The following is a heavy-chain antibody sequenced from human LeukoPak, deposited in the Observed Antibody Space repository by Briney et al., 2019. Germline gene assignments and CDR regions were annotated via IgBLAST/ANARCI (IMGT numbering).Heavy chain of an antibody. CDR1: GYTFTGNY. CDR2: INPNSGGT. J-gene: IGHJ4*02. Sequence: VGSVTVSCKASGYTFTGNYMHWARQAPGQGLEWMEWINPNSGGTNYAQKFQGRVTMTRDTSISTAYMELSRLRSDDTAVYYCARGRVYYDSSGYLPDWGQGTLVTVSS. CDR3: ARGRVYYDSSGYLPD. D-gene: IGHD3-22*01. V-gene: IGHV1-2*02.